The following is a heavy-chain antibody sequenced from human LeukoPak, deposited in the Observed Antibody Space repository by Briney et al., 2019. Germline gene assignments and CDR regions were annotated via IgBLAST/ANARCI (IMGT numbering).Heavy chain of an antibody. J-gene: IGHJ4*02. D-gene: IGHD5-18*01. Sequence: GGPLRLSCVASGISLGNAWLSWVRQAPGKGLEWVGHIKRNFEGATQHYAASVKDRFTISKDESKNTLYLQMNSLETDDTAVYYCTTEGYTYGYHSFDSWGQGTLVTVYS. CDR2: IKRNFEGATQ. V-gene: IGHV3-15*06. CDR1: GISLGNAW. CDR3: TTEGYTYGYHSFDS.